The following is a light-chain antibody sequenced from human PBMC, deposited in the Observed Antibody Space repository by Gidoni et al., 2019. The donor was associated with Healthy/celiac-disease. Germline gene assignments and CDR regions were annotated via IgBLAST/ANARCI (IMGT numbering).Light chain of an antibody. CDR3: QQYGSSPYN. CDR1: QSVSSSY. V-gene: IGKV3-20*01. CDR2: ATS. Sequence: EIVLTQSPGTLSFSPGESVTLSCRASQSVSSSYLAWYQHKPGQAPRRLLYATSSRATGIPDRFSGSGSGTEFTLSISGLEPEDFAVYYCQQYGSSPYNFXQXTKLXIK. J-gene: IGKJ2*01.